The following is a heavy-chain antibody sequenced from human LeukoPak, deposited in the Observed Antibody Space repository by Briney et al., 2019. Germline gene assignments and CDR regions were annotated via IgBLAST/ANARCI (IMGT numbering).Heavy chain of an antibody. J-gene: IGHJ4*02. V-gene: IGHV1-46*01. CDR1: GYTFTSYF. CDR3: ARERTGNSDSSGHYDY. D-gene: IGHD3-22*01. Sequence: ASVKVSFKASGYTFTSYFMHWVRQAPGQGLEWLGMINPSGSTTTYAQKFQGRVTMTRDTSTSTVYMELSSLRSEDTAVYYCARERTGNSDSSGHYDYWGQGTLVTVSS. CDR2: INPSGSTT.